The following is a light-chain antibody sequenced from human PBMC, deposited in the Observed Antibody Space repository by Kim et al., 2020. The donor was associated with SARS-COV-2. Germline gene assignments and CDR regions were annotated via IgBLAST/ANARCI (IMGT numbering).Light chain of an antibody. V-gene: IGLV3-9*01. CDR2: RDS. CDR3: QVWDSSTVV. J-gene: IGLJ2*01. Sequence: VSVALGQTARITCGGNNIGNKNVHWYQQKPGQAPVLVIYRDSNRPSGIPERFSGSNSGNTATLTISRAQAGDEADYYCQVWDSSTVVFGGGTQLTVL. CDR1: NIGNKN.